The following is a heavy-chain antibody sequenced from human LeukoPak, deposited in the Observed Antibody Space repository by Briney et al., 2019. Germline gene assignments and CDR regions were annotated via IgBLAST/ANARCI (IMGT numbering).Heavy chain of an antibody. CDR2: IIPILGIA. CDR3: ARSWDSSGYYYH. J-gene: IGHJ5*02. Sequence: SVKVSCKASGGTFSSYAISWVRPAPGQGLERMGRIIPILGIANYAQKFQGRVTITADKSTSTAYMELSSLRSEDTAVYYCARSWDSSGYYYHWGQGTLVTVSS. D-gene: IGHD3-22*01. V-gene: IGHV1-69*04. CDR1: GGTFSSYA.